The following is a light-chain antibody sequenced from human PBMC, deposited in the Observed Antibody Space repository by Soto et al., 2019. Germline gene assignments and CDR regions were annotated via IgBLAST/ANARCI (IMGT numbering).Light chain of an antibody. CDR2: VGS. Sequence: DIVMSQTPLSLSVTPGQPASISCRLSQSLLSSGGETYLFWYLQKPGQSPQLLIYVGSNRASGVPDRFSGSGSGTDFTLKISIVEAEDVGVYYCMQPLQSWTFGQGTKVDIK. V-gene: IGKV2-28*01. CDR3: MQPLQSWT. CDR1: QSLLSSGGETY. J-gene: IGKJ1*01.